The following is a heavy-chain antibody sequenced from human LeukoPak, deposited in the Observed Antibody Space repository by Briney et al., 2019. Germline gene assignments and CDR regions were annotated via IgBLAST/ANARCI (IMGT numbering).Heavy chain of an antibody. D-gene: IGHD5-18*01. CDR1: GFTVSSNY. V-gene: IGHV3-53*01. CDR2: IYSGGST. Sequence: GGSLRLSCAASGFTVSSNYMSWVRQAPGKGLEWVSVIYSGGSTYYADSVKGRFTISRDNSKNTLYLQMNSLRAEDTAVYYCARERIQLWLRAGAFDTWGQGTMVTVSS. J-gene: IGHJ3*02. CDR3: ARERIQLWLRAGAFDT.